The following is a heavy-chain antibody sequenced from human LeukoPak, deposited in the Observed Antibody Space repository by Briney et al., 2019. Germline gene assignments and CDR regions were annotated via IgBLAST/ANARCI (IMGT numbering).Heavy chain of an antibody. J-gene: IGHJ4*02. CDR1: GYTFTGYH. CDR3: ARLGFWSGYYTGTHSDPIDY. CDR2: INPNSGGT. Sequence: ASVKVSCKASGYTFTGYHMHWVRQAPGQGLEWMGWINPNSGGTNYAQKFQGRVTMTRDTSISTAYMELSRLRSDDTAVYYCARLGFWSGYYTGTHSDPIDYWGQGTLVTVSS. D-gene: IGHD3-3*01. V-gene: IGHV1-2*02.